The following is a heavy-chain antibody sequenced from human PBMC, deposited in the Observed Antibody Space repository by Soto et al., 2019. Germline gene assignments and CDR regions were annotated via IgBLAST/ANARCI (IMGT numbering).Heavy chain of an antibody. Sequence: SETQSLTCTVSGGSVTNSSYYWGWIRQSPGKGLEWIGSVYYRGRSYSKSSVKSRVTITVDTSKNRFSLSLNSVTASDTAVYFCVSQRTSVPTRDYFDYWVPEALVTVS. CDR1: GGSVTNSSYY. D-gene: IGHD4-17*01. V-gene: IGHV4-39*01. J-gene: IGHJ4*02. CDR3: VSQRTSVPTRDYFDY. CDR2: VYYRGRS.